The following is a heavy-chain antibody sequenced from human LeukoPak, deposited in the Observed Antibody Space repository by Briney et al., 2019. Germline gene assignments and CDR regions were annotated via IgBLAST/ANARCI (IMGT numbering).Heavy chain of an antibody. CDR2: ISSSSSYI. CDR1: GXTFSSYS. CDR3: ARGDSSAAMPRNP. D-gene: IGHD2-2*01. Sequence: GSLRLSCAASGXTFSSYSMNWVRQAPGKGLEWVSSISSSSSYIYYADSVKGRFTISRDNAKNSLYLQMNSLRAEDTAVYYCARGDSSAAMPRNPWGQGTLVTVSS. V-gene: IGHV3-21*01. J-gene: IGHJ5*02.